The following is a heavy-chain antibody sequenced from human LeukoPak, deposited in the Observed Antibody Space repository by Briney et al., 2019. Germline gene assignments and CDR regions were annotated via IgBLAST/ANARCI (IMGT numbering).Heavy chain of an antibody. V-gene: IGHV1-2*04. CDR1: GYTFTGYY. D-gene: IGHD3-22*01. CDR2: INPNSGGT. CDR3: ARSYYYDSSALGAFDI. J-gene: IGHJ3*02. Sequence: ASVNVSCQASGYTFTGYYMHWLRQAPGQGLEWMGWINPNSGGTNYAQKFQGWVTMTRDTSISTAYMELSRLRSDDTAVYYCARSYYYDSSALGAFDIWGQGTMVTVSS.